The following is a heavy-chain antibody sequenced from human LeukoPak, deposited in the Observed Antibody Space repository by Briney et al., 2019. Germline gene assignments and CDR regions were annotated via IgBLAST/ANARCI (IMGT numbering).Heavy chain of an antibody. D-gene: IGHD6-6*01. CDR1: GGSFSGYY. CDR2: INHSGST. CDR3: ARGQLAIH. Sequence: SETLSLTCAVYGGSFSGYYWNWIRQPPGKGLEWIGEINHSGSTNYNPSLKSRVTISVDTSKNQFSLKLSSVIAADTAVYYCARGQLAIHWGQGTLVTVSS. V-gene: IGHV4-34*01. J-gene: IGHJ4*02.